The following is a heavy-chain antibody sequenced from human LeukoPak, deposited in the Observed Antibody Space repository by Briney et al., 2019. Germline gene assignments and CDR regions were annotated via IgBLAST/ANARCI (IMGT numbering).Heavy chain of an antibody. J-gene: IGHJ3*02. Sequence: PGGSLRLSCAASGFTFSSYTMNWVRQAPGKGLEWVASISSSSSNIYYADSLKGRFTISRDDAKNSLYLQMISLRAEDTAVYYCAKALVVVTAISDAFDIWGQGTMVTVSS. V-gene: IGHV3-21*01. CDR3: AKALVVVTAISDAFDI. CDR1: GFTFSSYT. CDR2: ISSSSSNI. D-gene: IGHD2-21*02.